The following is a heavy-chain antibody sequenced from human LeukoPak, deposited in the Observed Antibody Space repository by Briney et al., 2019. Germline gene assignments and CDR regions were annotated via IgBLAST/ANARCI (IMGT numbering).Heavy chain of an antibody. J-gene: IGHJ5*02. D-gene: IGHD3-22*01. CDR3: ARGTERYYDSSGYFNWFDP. CDR1: GGSFSDYY. V-gene: IGHV4-34*01. Sequence: SETLSLTCAVYGGSFSDYYWSWIRQPPGKGLEWIGEINHSGNTNYNPSLKSRVTISVDKSKNQFSLKLSSVTAADTAVYYCARGTERYYDSSGYFNWFDPWGQGTLVTVSS. CDR2: INHSGNT.